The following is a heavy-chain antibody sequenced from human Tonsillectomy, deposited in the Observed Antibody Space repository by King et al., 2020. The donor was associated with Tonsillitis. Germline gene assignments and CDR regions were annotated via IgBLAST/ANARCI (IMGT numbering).Heavy chain of an antibody. D-gene: IGHD3-22*01. Sequence: VQLVESGGGGVQPGGSLRLSCAGSGFTFDDYGMHWVCQAPGKGLEWGSLITGDGGGTYYADSVKGRFTISRDNSKSSLYLQLNSLRTEDTAVYYCAKRYHYDSSGPLDYWGQGTLVTVSS. CDR3: AKRYHYDSSGPLDY. J-gene: IGHJ4*02. V-gene: IGHV3-43*02. CDR2: ITGDGGGT. CDR1: GFTFDDYG.